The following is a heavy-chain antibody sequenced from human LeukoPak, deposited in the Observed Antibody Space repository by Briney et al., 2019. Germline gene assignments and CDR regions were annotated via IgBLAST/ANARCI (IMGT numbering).Heavy chain of an antibody. CDR3: ARARDYYGSGSPPTWFDP. J-gene: IGHJ5*02. D-gene: IGHD3-10*01. Sequence: SETLSLTCTVSGGSISSYYWSWIRQPPGKGLEWIGYIYYSGSTNYNPSLKSRVTISVDTSKNQFSLKLSSVTAADTAVYYCARARDYYGSGSPPTWFDPWGQGTLVTVSS. V-gene: IGHV4-59*01. CDR2: IYYSGST. CDR1: GGSISSYY.